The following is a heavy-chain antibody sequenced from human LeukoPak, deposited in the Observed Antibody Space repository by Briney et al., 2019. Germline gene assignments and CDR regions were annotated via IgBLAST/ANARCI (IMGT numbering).Heavy chain of an antibody. Sequence: GGSLRLSCAASGFTVSSNYMSWVRQAPGKGLEWGSVIYSGGSTYYADSVKGRFTISRDNSKNTLSLQMNSLRAEDTAVYYCARGEGRYCSGGSCYSAYWGQGTLVTVSS. CDR2: IYSGGST. CDR1: GFTVSSNY. D-gene: IGHD2-15*01. V-gene: IGHV3-53*01. CDR3: ARGEGRYCSGGSCYSAY. J-gene: IGHJ4*02.